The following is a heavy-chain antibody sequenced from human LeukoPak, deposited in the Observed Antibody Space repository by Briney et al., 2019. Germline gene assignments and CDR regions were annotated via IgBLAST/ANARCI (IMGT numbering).Heavy chain of an antibody. D-gene: IGHD1-7*01. J-gene: IGHJ3*02. CDR1: GCTFSSYA. CDR3: AKDPTTLYKWNYYAFDI. V-gene: IGHV3-23*01. Sequence: GGSLRLSCAASGCTFSSYAMNWVRQAPGKGLEWVSAISGSGSSTYHTDSVKGRFTISRDNSKNTLYLQMNSLRAEDTAVYYCAKDPTTLYKWNYYAFDIWGQGTMVTVSS. CDR2: ISGSGSST.